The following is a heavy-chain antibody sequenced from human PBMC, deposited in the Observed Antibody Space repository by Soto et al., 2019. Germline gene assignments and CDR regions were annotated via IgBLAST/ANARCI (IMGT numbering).Heavy chain of an antibody. CDR2: INSDGSST. CDR1: GFTFSSYW. CDR3: ASTVARPDRYFDY. J-gene: IGHJ4*02. D-gene: IGHD6-6*01. V-gene: IGHV3-74*01. Sequence: EVQLVESGGGLVQPGGSLRLSCAASGFTFSSYWMHWVRQAPGKGLVWVSRINSDGSSTSYADSVKGRFTISRDNAKNTLYLQMNSLRAEDTAVYYCASTVARPDRYFDYWGQGTLVTVSS.